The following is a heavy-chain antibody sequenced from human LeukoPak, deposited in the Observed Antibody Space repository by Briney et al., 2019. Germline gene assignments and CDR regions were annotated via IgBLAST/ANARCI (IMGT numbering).Heavy chain of an antibody. Sequence: PSQTLSLTCTVSGGSISSGDYYWSWIRQPPGKGLEWIGYIYYSGSTYYNPSLKSRVTISVDTSKNQFSLKLSSVTAADTAVYYCARVIAARLPPDSWGQGTLVTVSS. V-gene: IGHV4-30-4*08. CDR2: IYYSGST. CDR1: GGSISSGDYY. CDR3: ARVIAARLPPDS. D-gene: IGHD6-6*01. J-gene: IGHJ5*01.